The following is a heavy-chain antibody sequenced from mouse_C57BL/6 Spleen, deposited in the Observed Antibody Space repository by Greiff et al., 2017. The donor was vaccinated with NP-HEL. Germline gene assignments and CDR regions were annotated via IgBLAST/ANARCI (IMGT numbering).Heavy chain of an antibody. CDR1: GYTFTSYW. J-gene: IGHJ3*01. CDR2: IYPSDSET. D-gene: IGHD2-4*01. CDR3: ARRDYEGAWLAY. Sequence: QVQLQQSGAELVRPGSSVKLSCKASGYTFTSYWMDWVKQRPGQGLEWIGNIYPSDSETHYNQKFKDKATLTVDKSSSTAYMQLSSLTSEDSAVYYCARRDYEGAWLAYWGQGTLVTVSA. V-gene: IGHV1-61*01.